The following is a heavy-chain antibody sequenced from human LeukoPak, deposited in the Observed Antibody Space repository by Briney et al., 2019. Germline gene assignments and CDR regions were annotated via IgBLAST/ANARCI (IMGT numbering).Heavy chain of an antibody. D-gene: IGHD6-25*01. J-gene: IGHJ3*02. V-gene: IGHV4-39*01. CDR3: ARSAIDAFDI. Sequence: SETLSLTCTVSGGSVSNSDYYWTWIRQPPGRGLEWIGSIYNSVTTYSNPSLKGRVTIYVDTSKNQFFLKLSSVTAADTAVYYCARSAIDAFDIWGQGTMVTVSS. CDR2: IYNSVTT. CDR1: GGSVSNSDYY.